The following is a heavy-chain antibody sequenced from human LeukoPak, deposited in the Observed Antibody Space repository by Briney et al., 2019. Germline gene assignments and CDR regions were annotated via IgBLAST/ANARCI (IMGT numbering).Heavy chain of an antibody. V-gene: IGHV4-59*13. D-gene: IGHD3-22*01. CDR2: IYYSGST. J-gene: IGHJ5*02. CDR1: SVSMTNYY. Sequence: SEPLSLTCTVSSVSMTNYYWSWIRHPPGKGLEWIGNIYYSGSTNYNPSLKTRITISVDTSKNQFSLKLNSVTAADTAVYYCARQNHDSSGLTSFDPWGQGTLVTVSS. CDR3: ARQNHDSSGLTSFDP.